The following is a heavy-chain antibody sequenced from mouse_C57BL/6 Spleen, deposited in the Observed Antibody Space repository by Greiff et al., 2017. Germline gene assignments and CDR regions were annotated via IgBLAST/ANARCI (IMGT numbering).Heavy chain of an antibody. D-gene: IGHD2-1*01. Sequence: VQRVESGPGLVAPSQSLSITCTVSGFSLTSYAISWVRQPPGKGLEWLGVIWTGGGTNDNSALKSRLSISKDNSKREIFLKNNTLHTDYTDLYNFATKGGGNYEYNAFDYWGQATSVTVSS. V-gene: IGHV2-9-1*01. CDR2: IWTGGGT. CDR1: GFSLTSYA. J-gene: IGHJ4*01. CDR3: ATKGGGNYEYNAFDY.